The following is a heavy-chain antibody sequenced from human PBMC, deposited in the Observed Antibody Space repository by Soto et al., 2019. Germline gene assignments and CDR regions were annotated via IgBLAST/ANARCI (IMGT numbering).Heavy chain of an antibody. V-gene: IGHV3-30*18. Sequence: WGSLRLSCAASGFTFSSYGMHWVRQAPGKGLEWVAVISYDGSNKYYADSVKGRFTISRDNSKNTLYLQMNSLRAEDTAVYYRAKDLPLAYCGGDCYSDYWGQGTLVTVSS. CDR3: AKDLPLAYCGGDCYSDY. D-gene: IGHD2-21*02. CDR2: ISYDGSNK. CDR1: GFTFSSYG. J-gene: IGHJ4*02.